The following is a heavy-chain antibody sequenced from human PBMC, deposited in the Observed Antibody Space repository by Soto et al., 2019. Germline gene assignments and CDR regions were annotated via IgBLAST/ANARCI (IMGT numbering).Heavy chain of an antibody. Sequence: PGESLKISCKGSGYSFTSYWIGWVRQMPGKGLEWMGIIYPGDSDTRYSPSFQGQVTISADKSISTAYLQWSSLKASDTAMYYCARRQVGATPYYYYGMDVWGQGTTVTVSS. CDR2: IYPGDSDT. D-gene: IGHD1-26*01. CDR1: GYSFTSYW. J-gene: IGHJ6*02. V-gene: IGHV5-51*01. CDR3: ARRQVGATPYYYYGMDV.